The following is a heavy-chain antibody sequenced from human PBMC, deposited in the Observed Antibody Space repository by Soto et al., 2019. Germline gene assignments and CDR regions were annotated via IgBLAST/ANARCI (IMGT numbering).Heavy chain of an antibody. D-gene: IGHD2-15*01. CDR1: GFTFSSYW. V-gene: IGHV3-74*01. Sequence: EVQLVESGGGLVQPGGSLRLSCAASGFTFSSYWMHWVRQAPGKGLVWVSRINSDGSSTSYADSVKGRFTISRDNAKNTLYLQMNSLRAEDTAVYYCSRGYCSGGSCVVDPWGQGTLVTVSS. J-gene: IGHJ5*02. CDR2: INSDGSST. CDR3: SRGYCSGGSCVVDP.